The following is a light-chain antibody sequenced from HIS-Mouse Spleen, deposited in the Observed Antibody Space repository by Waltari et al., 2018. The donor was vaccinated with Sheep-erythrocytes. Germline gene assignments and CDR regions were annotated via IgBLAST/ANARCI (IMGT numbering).Light chain of an antibody. V-gene: IGLV2-11*01. Sequence: QSALTQPRSVSGSPGQSVTISCTGTSSDVGGYNYFSWYQEQPGKAPKLIIYDFSKRPSGVPDGFSGSKSGNTASLTISGLQAEDEADYYCCSYAGSYNHVFATGTKVTVL. CDR1: SSDVGGYNY. CDR3: CSYAGSYNHV. J-gene: IGLJ1*01. CDR2: DFS.